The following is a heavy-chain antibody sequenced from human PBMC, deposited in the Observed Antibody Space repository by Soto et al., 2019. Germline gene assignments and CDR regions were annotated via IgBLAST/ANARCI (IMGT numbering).Heavy chain of an antibody. Sequence: QITLKESGPPLVKPTQTLTLTCTFSGFSLSTSGVGVGWIRQPPGKTLEWLALIYWDDDERHSPSLKSRLTITKDTSKNQVVLTVTNMDPVDTATYYCVHITVSAAFDYWGQGTLVTVSS. CDR3: VHITVSAAFDY. J-gene: IGHJ4*02. CDR1: GFSLSTSGVG. D-gene: IGHD2-2*01. V-gene: IGHV2-5*02. CDR2: IYWDDDE.